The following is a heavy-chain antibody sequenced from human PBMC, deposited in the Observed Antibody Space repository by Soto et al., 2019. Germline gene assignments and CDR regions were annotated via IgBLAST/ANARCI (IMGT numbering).Heavy chain of an antibody. V-gene: IGHV1-2*02. D-gene: IGHD2-21*02. CDR3: ARELVVVTAIQGDYYYYGMDV. CDR1: GYTFTGYY. Sequence: ASVKVSCKAPGYTFTGYYMHWVRQAPGQGLEWMGWINPNSGGTNYAQKFQGRVTMTRDTSISTAYMELSRLRSDDTAVYYCARELVVVTAIQGDYYYYGMDVWGQGTTVTVSS. CDR2: INPNSGGT. J-gene: IGHJ6*02.